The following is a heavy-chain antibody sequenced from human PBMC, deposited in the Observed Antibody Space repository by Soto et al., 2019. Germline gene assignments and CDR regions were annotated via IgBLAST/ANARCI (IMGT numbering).Heavy chain of an antibody. CDR1: GGSISSGDYY. J-gene: IGHJ4*02. CDR3: ARNERDSSGWPNPFDY. CDR2: IYYSGST. D-gene: IGHD6-19*01. V-gene: IGHV4-30-4*01. Sequence: QVQLQESGPGLVKPSQTLSLTCTVSGGSISSGDYYWSWIRQPPGKGLEWIGYIYYSGSTYYNPSLKSRVTISVDTSKNQFSLKLSSVTAAATAVYYCARNERDSSGWPNPFDYWGQGTLVTVSS.